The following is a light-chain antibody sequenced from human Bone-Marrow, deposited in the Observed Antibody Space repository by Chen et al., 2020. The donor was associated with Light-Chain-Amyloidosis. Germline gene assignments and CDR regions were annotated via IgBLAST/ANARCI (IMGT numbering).Light chain of an antibody. CDR2: EDD. Sequence: NFMLTQPHSVSESPGKTVIISCTRSSGSIAPTYVQWSQQRPGSSPTTVIYEDDQRPSGVPDRFSGSIDRSSNSASLTISGLKTEDEADYYCQSYQGSSQGVFGGGSKLTVL. V-gene: IGLV6-57*01. CDR3: QSYQGSSQGV. CDR1: SGSIAPTY. J-gene: IGLJ3*02.